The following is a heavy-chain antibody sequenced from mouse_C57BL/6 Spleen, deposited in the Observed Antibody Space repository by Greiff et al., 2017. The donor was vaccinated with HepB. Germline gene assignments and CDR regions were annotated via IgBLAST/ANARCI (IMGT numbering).Heavy chain of an antibody. J-gene: IGHJ1*03. V-gene: IGHV1-15*01. D-gene: IGHD1-1*01. CDR1: GYTFTDYE. Sequence: QVQLKQSGAELVRPGASVTLSCKASGYTFTDYEMHWVKQTPVHGLEWIGAIDPETGGTAYNQKFKGKAILTADKSSSTAYMELRSLTSEDSAVYYCTDYYGSSVWYFDVWGTGTTVTVSS. CDR3: TDYYGSSVWYFDV. CDR2: IDPETGGT.